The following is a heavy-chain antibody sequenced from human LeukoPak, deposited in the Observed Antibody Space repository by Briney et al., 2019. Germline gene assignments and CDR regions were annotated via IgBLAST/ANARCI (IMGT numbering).Heavy chain of an antibody. CDR3: ARGSRWGSYGYFDY. CDR1: GFTFSSYA. D-gene: IGHD5-18*01. Sequence: GGSQRLSCAASGFTFSSYAMSWVRQAPGKGLEWVSAISGSGGSTYYADSVKGRFTISRDNSKNTLYLQMNSLRAEDTAVYYCARGSRWGSYGYFDYWGQGTLVTVSS. CDR2: ISGSGGST. V-gene: IGHV3-23*01. J-gene: IGHJ4*02.